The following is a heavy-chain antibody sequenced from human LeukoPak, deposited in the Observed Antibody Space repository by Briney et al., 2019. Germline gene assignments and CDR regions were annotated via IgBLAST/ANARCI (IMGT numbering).Heavy chain of an antibody. CDR2: FDPEHGEM. D-gene: IGHD3-9*01. V-gene: IGHV1-24*01. J-gene: IGHJ4*02. Sequence: ASGKFSCEVSGDTLTELSTHGVRQAPGKGLEWMVGFDPEHGEMIYAQKLQGRVTMTEDRSTDTAYMELSSLRSEDTAVYYCATGGPWDLLKYWGQGTLVTVSS. CDR1: GDTLTELS. CDR3: ATGGPWDLLKY.